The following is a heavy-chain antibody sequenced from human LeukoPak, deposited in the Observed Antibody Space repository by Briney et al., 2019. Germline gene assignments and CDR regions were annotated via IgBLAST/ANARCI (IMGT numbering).Heavy chain of an antibody. V-gene: IGHV4-34*01. D-gene: IGHD3-10*01. Sequence: SETLSLTCAVYGGSFSGYYWSWIRQPPGKGMEWIGGINHSGSTNYNPSLKRRVTISVDTYKNQFSLKLSSVTAADTAVYYCARGGGWFGEFGYYGMDVWDKGTRVTVSS. CDR1: GGSFSGYY. J-gene: IGHJ6*04. CDR2: INHSGST. CDR3: ARGGGWFGEFGYYGMDV.